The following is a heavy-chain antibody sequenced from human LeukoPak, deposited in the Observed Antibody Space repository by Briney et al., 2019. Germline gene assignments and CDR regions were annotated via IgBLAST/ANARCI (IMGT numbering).Heavy chain of an antibody. CDR2: INPDGSTT. CDR1: GFTFSTYW. Sequence: PGGSLRLSCAASGFTFSTYWMHWVRQPLGKGLVWVSRINPDGSTTNCADSVKGRFTISRDNAKNTLYLQMNSLTVEDTAVYYCVRIATVTTPDYWGQGTLVTVSS. V-gene: IGHV3-74*01. J-gene: IGHJ4*02. CDR3: VRIATVTTPDY. D-gene: IGHD4-17*01.